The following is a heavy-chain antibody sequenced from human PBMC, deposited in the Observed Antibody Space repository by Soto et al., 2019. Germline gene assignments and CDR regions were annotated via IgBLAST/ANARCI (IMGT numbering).Heavy chain of an antibody. CDR1: GYTFTGYY. D-gene: IGHD6-13*01. V-gene: IGHV1-2*04. CDR3: ARERGPNSSSWFIRYNWFAP. J-gene: IGHJ5*02. CDR2: INPNSGGT. Sequence: ASVKVSCKASGYTFTGYYMHWVRQAPGQGLEWMGWINPNSGGTNYAQKFQGWVTMTRDTSISTAYMELSRLRSDDTAVYYCARERGPNSSSWFIRYNWFAPWGQGTPVTVSS.